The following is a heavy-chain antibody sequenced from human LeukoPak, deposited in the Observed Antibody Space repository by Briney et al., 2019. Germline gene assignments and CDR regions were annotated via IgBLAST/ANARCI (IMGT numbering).Heavy chain of an antibody. CDR1: GFSFHRYV. CDR2: ISVSGDRT. CDR3: AREGYGDYGFYY. Sequence: GGSLRLSCAASGFSFHRYVMNWVRQAPGKGLEWVSAISVSGDRTYYADSVKGRFTISRDNSKNMLYLQMNSLRAEDTAVYYCAREGYGDYGFYYWGQGTLVTVSS. V-gene: IGHV3-23*01. D-gene: IGHD4-17*01. J-gene: IGHJ4*02.